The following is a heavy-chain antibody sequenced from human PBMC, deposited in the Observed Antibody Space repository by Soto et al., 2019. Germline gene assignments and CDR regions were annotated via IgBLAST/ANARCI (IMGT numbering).Heavy chain of an antibody. CDR1: GFTFSSYG. D-gene: IGHD2-2*01. CDR2: ISYDGSNK. V-gene: IGHV3-30*18. J-gene: IGHJ4*02. Sequence: GGSLRLSCAASGFTFSSYGMHWVRQAPGKGLEWVAVISYDGSNKYYADSVKGRFTISRDNSKNTLYLQMNSLRAEDTAVYYCAKDGGDIVVVPAAQNLDYWGQGTLVTVSS. CDR3: AKDGGDIVVVPAAQNLDY.